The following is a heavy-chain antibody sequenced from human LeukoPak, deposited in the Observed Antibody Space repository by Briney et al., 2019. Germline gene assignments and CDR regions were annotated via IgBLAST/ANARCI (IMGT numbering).Heavy chain of an antibody. CDR1: GFTFSRYD. CDR2: IGTTGDT. CDR3: ARGSGHGGLDA. J-gene: IGHJ6*02. V-gene: IGHV3-13*04. Sequence: GGSLRLSCAASGFTFSRYDMRWVRQATGKGLEWVSAIGTTGDTHYPGSVKGRLTISRENAKNSVYLQMGNLRAGDTAVYYCARGSGHGGLDAWGQGTTVTVSS. D-gene: IGHD3-16*01.